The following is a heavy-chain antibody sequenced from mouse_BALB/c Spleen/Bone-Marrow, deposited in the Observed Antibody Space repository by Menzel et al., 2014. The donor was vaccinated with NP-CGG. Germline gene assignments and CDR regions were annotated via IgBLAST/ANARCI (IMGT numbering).Heavy chain of an antibody. CDR2: ISCYNGAS. Sequence: VVKTGASVKISCKASGYSFTGYYMHWIKQSYGKSLEWIGYISCYNGASGYNQKFKGKATFTVDTSSTIAYMQFNSLTSEDSAVYYCARRRDGTNYFDYWGQGTTLTVSS. CDR1: GYSFTGYY. D-gene: IGHD2-1*01. J-gene: IGHJ2*01. V-gene: IGHV1S34*01. CDR3: ARRRDGTNYFDY.